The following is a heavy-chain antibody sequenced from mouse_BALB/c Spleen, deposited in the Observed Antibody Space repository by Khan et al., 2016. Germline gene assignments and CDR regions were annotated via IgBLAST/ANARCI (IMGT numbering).Heavy chain of an antibody. V-gene: IGHV1-9*01. CDR3: ARSGLGRGPYAMGY. CDR2: ILPGSGST. Sequence: QVQLQQSGAELMKPGASVKISCKATGYTFRSNWIEWVKQRPGHGLAWNGEILPGSGSTSYNEKSKGKATFTEDTSSNTVYMQLSRLTPEDSAVYCCARSGLGRGPYAMGYWGRGTSVTVSS. CDR1: GYTFRSNW. D-gene: IGHD4-1*01. J-gene: IGHJ4*01.